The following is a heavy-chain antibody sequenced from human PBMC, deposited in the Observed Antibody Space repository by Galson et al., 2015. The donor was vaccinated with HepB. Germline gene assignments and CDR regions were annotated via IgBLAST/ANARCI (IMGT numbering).Heavy chain of an antibody. CDR1: GYTFTSYA. CDR3: ARGNVDAAMVTGPRPFDY. D-gene: IGHD5-18*01. V-gene: IGHV1-3*01. CDR2: INAGNGNT. Sequence: SVKVSCKASGYTFTSYAMHWVRQAPGQRLEWMGWINAGNGNTKYSQKFQGRVTITRDTSASTAYMELSSLRSEDTAVYYCARGNVDAAMVTGPRPFDYWGQGTLVTVSS. J-gene: IGHJ4*02.